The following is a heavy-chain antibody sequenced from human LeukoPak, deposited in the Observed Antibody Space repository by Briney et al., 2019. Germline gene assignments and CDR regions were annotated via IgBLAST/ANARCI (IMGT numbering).Heavy chain of an antibody. Sequence: ASVNVSYKASGYTFTIYDINWVRQASGQGLEWMGWMNPNSGNTGYAQKFEGRVTMTRNTSISTAYMELSSLRSEDTAVYYCARGAGPAALHFDYWGQRTLVTASS. CDR2: MNPNSGNT. D-gene: IGHD2-2*01. J-gene: IGHJ4*02. CDR1: GYTFTIYD. CDR3: ARGAGPAALHFDY. V-gene: IGHV1-8*01.